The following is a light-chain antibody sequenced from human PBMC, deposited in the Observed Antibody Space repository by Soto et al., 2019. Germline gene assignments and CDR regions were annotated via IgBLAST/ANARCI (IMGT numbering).Light chain of an antibody. CDR3: QQYGSSPKT. CDR1: QTVSDNY. Sequence: EIGLTHSAETLSFCQVDRATLSCRASQTVSDNYLAWYQQKRGQAPRLLIYAASTRATGIPDRFSGSGSGTDFTLTISRLEPEDFAVYYCQQYGSSPKTFGQGTKVDIK. V-gene: IGKV3-20*01. CDR2: AAS. J-gene: IGKJ1*01.